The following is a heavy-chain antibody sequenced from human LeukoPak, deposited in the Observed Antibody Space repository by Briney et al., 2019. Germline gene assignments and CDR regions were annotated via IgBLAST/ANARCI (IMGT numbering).Heavy chain of an antibody. CDR1: GFTVSTNY. CDR3: ARDRSYGGNFPDAFDI. J-gene: IGHJ3*02. D-gene: IGHD4-23*01. V-gene: IGHV3-21*01. Sequence: GGSLRLSCAASGFTVSTNYMSWVRQAPGKGLEWVSSISSSSSYIYYADSLKGRFTISRDNAKNSLYLQMNSLRAEDTAVYYCARDRSYGGNFPDAFDIWGQGTMVTVSS. CDR2: ISSSSSYI.